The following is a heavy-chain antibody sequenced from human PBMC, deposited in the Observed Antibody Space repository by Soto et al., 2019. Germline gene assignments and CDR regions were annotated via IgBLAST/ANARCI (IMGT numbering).Heavy chain of an antibody. Sequence: EVQLVESGGGLVQPGGSLRLSCAASGFTFSNYNMNWVRQAPGKGLEGVSYISSSSSSIYYADSVKGRFTISRDNAKNSLYLQMNSLRDEDTAVYYCANSGSYDMGYWGQGTLVTVSS. CDR3: ANSGSYDMGY. J-gene: IGHJ4*02. CDR1: GFTFSNYN. CDR2: ISSSSSSI. V-gene: IGHV3-48*02. D-gene: IGHD1-26*01.